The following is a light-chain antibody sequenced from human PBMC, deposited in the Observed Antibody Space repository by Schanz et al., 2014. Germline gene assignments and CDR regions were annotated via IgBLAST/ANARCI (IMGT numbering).Light chain of an antibody. CDR3: QQYGSSPWT. CDR2: GAS. V-gene: IGKV3-20*01. Sequence: PGERATLSCRASQTFSRSYLAWYQQKPGQAPRLLIYGASSRATGIPDRFSGSGSGTDFTLTISRLEPEDFAVYYCQQYGSSPWTFGQGTKVEI. J-gene: IGKJ1*01. CDR1: QTFSRSY.